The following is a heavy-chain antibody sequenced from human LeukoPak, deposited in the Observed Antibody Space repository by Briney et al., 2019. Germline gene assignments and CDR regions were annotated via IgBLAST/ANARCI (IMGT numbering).Heavy chain of an antibody. D-gene: IGHD4-17*01. J-gene: IGHJ4*02. CDR2: IRYDGSNK. CDR1: GFTFSIYG. CDR3: AKDARVTTTHFDY. V-gene: IGHV3-30*02. Sequence: PGGSLRLSCAASGFTFSIYGMHWVRQAPGKGLEWVAFIRYDGSNKYYADSVKGRFTISRDNSKNTLYLQMNSLRAEDTAVYYCAKDARVTTTHFDYWGQGTLVTVSS.